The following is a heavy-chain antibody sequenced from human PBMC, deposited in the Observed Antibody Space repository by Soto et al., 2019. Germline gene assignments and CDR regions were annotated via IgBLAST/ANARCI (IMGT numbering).Heavy chain of an antibody. J-gene: IGHJ5*02. CDR2: IIPIFGTA. Sequence: GASVKVSCKASGRTFSSYAISCVRQAPGQGLEWMGGIIPIFGTANYAQKFQGRVTITADESTSTAYMELSSLRSADTAVYYWQRVWGHYYDKGRFDRWGQGPRV. V-gene: IGHV1-69*13. D-gene: IGHD3-22*01. CDR3: QRVWGHYYDKGRFDR. CDR1: GRTFSSYA.